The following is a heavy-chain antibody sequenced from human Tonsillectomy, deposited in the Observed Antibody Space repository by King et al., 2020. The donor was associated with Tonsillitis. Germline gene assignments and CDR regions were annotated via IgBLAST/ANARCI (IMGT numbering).Heavy chain of an antibody. CDR2: ISYDGSNK. V-gene: IGHV3-30*18. CDR1: GFTFSSYG. D-gene: IGHD2-21*01. J-gene: IGHJ6*02. Sequence: VQLVESGGGVVQPGRSLRLSCAASGFTFSSYGMHWVRQAPGKGLEWVAVISYDGSNKYYADSVKGRFTISRDNSKNTLYLQMNSLRAEDTAVYYCAKGDLFYHTLINVWGQGTTVTVSS. CDR3: AKGDLFYHTLINV.